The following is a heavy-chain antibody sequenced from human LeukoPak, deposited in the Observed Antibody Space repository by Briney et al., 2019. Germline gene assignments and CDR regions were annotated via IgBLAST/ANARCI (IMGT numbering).Heavy chain of an antibody. CDR1: GYTFTSYG. J-gene: IGHJ6*02. V-gene: IGHV1-18*01. CDR3: ARGLSADIVVVPAAISSGEGIYYYYGMDV. CDR2: ISAYNGNT. Sequence: AAVKVSCKASGYTFTSYGISWVRQAPGQGLEWMGWISAYNGNTNYAQKLQGRVTMTRNTSISTAYMELSSLRSEDTAVYYCARGLSADIVVVPAAISSGEGIYYYYGMDVWGQGTAVTVSS. D-gene: IGHD2-2*01.